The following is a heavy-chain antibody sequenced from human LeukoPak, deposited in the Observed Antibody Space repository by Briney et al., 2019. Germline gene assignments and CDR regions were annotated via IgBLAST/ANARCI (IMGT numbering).Heavy chain of an antibody. CDR1: GDSVSSNSAV. Sequence: SQTLSLTCAISGDSVSSNSAVWNWIRQSPSRGLEWLGRTYYGSKWYNEYAVSVKSRITINPDTSKNQVSLQLNSVTPEDTAVYYCAKTRDYYYYMDVWGKGTTVTVSS. CDR3: AKTRDYYYYMDV. CDR2: TYYGSKWYN. V-gene: IGHV6-1*01. J-gene: IGHJ6*03.